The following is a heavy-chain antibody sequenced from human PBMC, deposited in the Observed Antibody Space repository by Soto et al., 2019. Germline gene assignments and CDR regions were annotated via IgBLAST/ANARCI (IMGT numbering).Heavy chain of an antibody. V-gene: IGHV4-31*03. D-gene: IGHD3-22*01. CDR2: IYYTGST. Sequence: SETQSLTCTVSGGSINSGGYYWSWIRQLPGKGLEWIGYIYYTGSTYYNPSLKSRITISVDTSANQFSLKLSSVTAADTAIYFCARVFKTMSFYYGMDVWGQGTAVTVSS. CDR1: GGSINSGGYY. J-gene: IGHJ6*02. CDR3: ARVFKTMSFYYGMDV.